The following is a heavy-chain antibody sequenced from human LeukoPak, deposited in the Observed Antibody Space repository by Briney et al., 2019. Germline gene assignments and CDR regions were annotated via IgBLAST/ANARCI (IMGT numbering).Heavy chain of an antibody. J-gene: IGHJ4*02. CDR2: IKEDGTEK. CDR3: ANKQQLVQTSFDY. Sequence: EGSLRLSCAGSGFTFSDFWMTWVRQTPGKGLEWVANIKEDGTEKNLVDSVKGRFTISRDNSKNTLYLQMNSLRAEDTAVYYCANKQQLVQTSFDYWGQGTLVTVSS. D-gene: IGHD6-13*01. V-gene: IGHV3-7*03. CDR1: GFTFSDFW.